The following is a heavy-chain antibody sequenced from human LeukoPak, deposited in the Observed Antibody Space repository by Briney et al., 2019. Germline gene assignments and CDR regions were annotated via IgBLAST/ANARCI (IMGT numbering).Heavy chain of an antibody. Sequence: PSETLSLTCTVSGGSISSSSYYWGWIRQPPGKGLEWIGYIYYSGSTYYNPSLKSRVTISVDTSKNQFSLKLSSVTAADTAVYYCAREGYQLLVDYYYMDVWGKGTTVTVSS. V-gene: IGHV4-30-4*08. D-gene: IGHD2-2*01. J-gene: IGHJ6*03. CDR3: AREGYQLLVDYYYMDV. CDR1: GGSISSSSYY. CDR2: IYYSGST.